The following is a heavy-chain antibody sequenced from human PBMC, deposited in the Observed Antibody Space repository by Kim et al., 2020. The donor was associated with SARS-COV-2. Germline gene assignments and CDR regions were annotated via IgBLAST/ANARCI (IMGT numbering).Heavy chain of an antibody. J-gene: IGHJ4*02. Sequence: GGSLRLSCAASGFTFKNYGMHWVRQAPGKGLEWVAVISNDGDYRFYGDSVKGRFTISRDNTNNTLYLEMKSLRADDTARYFCAKDLASRAVADFENGGQGTLVTVSS. CDR3: AKDLASRAVADFEN. D-gene: IGHD6-19*01. CDR1: GFTFKNYG. CDR2: ISNDGDYR. V-gene: IGHV3-30*18.